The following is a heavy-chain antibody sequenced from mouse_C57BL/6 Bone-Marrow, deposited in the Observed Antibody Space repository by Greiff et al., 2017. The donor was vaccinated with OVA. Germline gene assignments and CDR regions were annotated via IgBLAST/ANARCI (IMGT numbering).Heavy chain of an antibody. CDR2: IYPRGGNT. Sequence: VHLVESGAELARPGASVKLSCKASGYTFTSYGISWVKQRTGQGLEWIGEIYPRGGNTYYNEKFKGKATLTADKSSSTAYMELRSLTSEDSAVYFCARYGAYWGQGTLVTVSA. CDR1: GYTFTSYG. J-gene: IGHJ3*01. CDR3: ARYGAY. V-gene: IGHV1-81*01. D-gene: IGHD1-1*02.